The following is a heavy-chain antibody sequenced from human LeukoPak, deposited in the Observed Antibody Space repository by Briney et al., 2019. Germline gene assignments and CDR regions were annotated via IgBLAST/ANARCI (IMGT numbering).Heavy chain of an antibody. CDR1: GGSISSSSYY. D-gene: IGHD3-16*02. J-gene: IGHJ4*02. V-gene: IGHV4-39*01. Sequence: KPSETLSLTCTVSGGSISSSSYYWGWIRQPPGKGLEWIGSIYYSGSTYYNPSLKSRVTISVDTSKNQFSLKLSSVTAADTAVYYCARTLMITFGGVIVPFEYWGQGTLVTVSS. CDR3: ARTLMITFGGVIVPFEY. CDR2: IYYSGST.